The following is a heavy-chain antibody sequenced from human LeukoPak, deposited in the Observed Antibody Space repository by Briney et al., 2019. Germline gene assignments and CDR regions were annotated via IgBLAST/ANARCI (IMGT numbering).Heavy chain of an antibody. CDR3: ARSVDMIGAFDI. D-gene: IGHD3-22*01. Sequence: SETLSLTCTVSGGSISSYYWSWIRQPPGKGLEWIGYIYHSGSTYYNPSLKSRVTISVDRSKNQFSLKLSSVTAADTAVYYCARSVDMIGAFDIWGRGTMVTVSS. CDR1: GGSISSYY. V-gene: IGHV4-59*12. CDR2: IYHSGST. J-gene: IGHJ3*02.